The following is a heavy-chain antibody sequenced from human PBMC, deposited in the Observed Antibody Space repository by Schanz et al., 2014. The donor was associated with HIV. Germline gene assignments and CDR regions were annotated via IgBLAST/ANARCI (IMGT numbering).Heavy chain of an antibody. Sequence: EVQLLESGGGLVQPGGSLRLSCAASGFTFRNYGMSWVRQAPGKGLEWVATIGGTNTHYAESVKGRFTISRDNSKNTLYLQMNSLRAEDTAVYYCAKGNYGSGSYFIPSYYYYGMDVWGQGTLVSVS. CDR3: AKGNYGSGSYFIPSYYYYGMDV. CDR2: IGGTNT. J-gene: IGHJ6*02. V-gene: IGHV3-23*01. CDR1: GFTFRNYG. D-gene: IGHD3-10*01.